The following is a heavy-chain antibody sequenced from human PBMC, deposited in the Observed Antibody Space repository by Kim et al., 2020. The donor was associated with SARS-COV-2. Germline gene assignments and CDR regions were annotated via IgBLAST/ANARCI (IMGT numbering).Heavy chain of an antibody. CDR2: INAGNGNT. CDR1: GYTFTSYA. V-gene: IGHV1-3*01. J-gene: IGHJ4*02. Sequence: ASVKVSCKASGYTFTSYAMHWVRQAPGQRLEWMGWINAGNGNTKYSQKFQGRVTITRDTSASTAYMELSSLRSEDTAVYYCARSHGSGWHFDYWGQGTLVTVSS. D-gene: IGHD6-19*01. CDR3: ARSHGSGWHFDY.